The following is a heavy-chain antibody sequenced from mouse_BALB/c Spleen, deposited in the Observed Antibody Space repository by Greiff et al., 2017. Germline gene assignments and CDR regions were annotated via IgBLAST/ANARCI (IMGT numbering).Heavy chain of an antibody. V-gene: IGHV1-69*01. CDR1: GYTFTDYW. CDR3: AGGTWCAY. D-gene: IGHD3-3*01. J-gene: IGHJ3*01. Sequence: VQLQQPGAELVMPGASVKMSCKASGYTFTDYWMHWVKQRPGQGLEWIGAIDTSDSYTSYNQKFKGKATLTVDESSSTAYMQLSSLTSEDSAVYYCAGGTWCAYWGQGTLVTVSA. CDR2: IDTSDSYT.